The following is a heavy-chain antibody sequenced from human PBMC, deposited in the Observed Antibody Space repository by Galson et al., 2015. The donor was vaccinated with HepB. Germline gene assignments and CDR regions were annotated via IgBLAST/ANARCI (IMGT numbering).Heavy chain of an antibody. V-gene: IGHV3-74*01. Sequence: SLRLSCAASGFTFSSYWMHWVRQVPGKGLVWVSRINGDGSSTTYADSVKGRFTISRDNAKNTLSLQMNSLRAEDTAVYYCARGYDSDWSVSIGSWGQGTLVTVSS. CDR2: INGDGSST. CDR3: ARGYDSDWSVSIGS. CDR1: GFTFSSYW. D-gene: IGHD6-19*01. J-gene: IGHJ5*01.